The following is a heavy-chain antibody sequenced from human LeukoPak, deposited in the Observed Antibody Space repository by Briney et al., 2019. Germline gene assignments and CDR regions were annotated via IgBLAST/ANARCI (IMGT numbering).Heavy chain of an antibody. Sequence: SVKVSCKAAGGTFSSYAISWVRQAPGQGLEWMGGIIPIFGTANDAQKFQGRVTITTDESTSTAYMELSSLRSEDTAVYYCARSLDSSGYYCDYWDQGTLVTVSS. J-gene: IGHJ4*02. CDR2: IIPIFGTA. CDR1: GGTFSSYA. D-gene: IGHD3-22*01. CDR3: ARSLDSSGYYCDY. V-gene: IGHV1-69*05.